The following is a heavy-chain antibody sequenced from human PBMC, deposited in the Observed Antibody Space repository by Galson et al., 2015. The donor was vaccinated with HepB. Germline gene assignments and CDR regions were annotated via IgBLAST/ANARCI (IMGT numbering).Heavy chain of an antibody. V-gene: IGHV1-18*01. CDR2: ISAYNGNT. Sequence: SVKVSCKASGGTFSSYAISWVRQAPGQGLEWMGWISAYNGNTNYAQKLQGRVTMTTDTSTSTAYMELRSLRSDDTAVYYCALGRYDILTGYPPPFDYWGQGTLVTVSS. CDR1: GGTFSSYA. J-gene: IGHJ4*02. CDR3: ALGRYDILTGYPPPFDY. D-gene: IGHD3-9*01.